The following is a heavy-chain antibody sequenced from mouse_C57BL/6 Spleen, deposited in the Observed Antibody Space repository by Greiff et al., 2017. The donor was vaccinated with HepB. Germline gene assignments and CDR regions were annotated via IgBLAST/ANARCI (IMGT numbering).Heavy chain of an antibody. J-gene: IGHJ2*01. CDR1: GYSFTGYY. CDR2: INPSTGGT. D-gene: IGHD3-2*02. V-gene: IGHV1-42*01. Sequence: VQLKESGPELVKPGASVKISCKASGYSFTGYYMNWVKQSPEKSLEWIGEINPSTGGTTYNQKFKAKATLTVDKSSSTAYMQLKSLTSEDSAVYYCARWGGSGYPDYWGQGTTLTVSS. CDR3: ARWGGSGYPDY.